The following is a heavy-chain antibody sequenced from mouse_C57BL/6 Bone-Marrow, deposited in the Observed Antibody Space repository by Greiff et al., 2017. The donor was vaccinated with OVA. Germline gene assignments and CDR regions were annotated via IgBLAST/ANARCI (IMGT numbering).Heavy chain of an antibody. CDR2: INPSSGYT. V-gene: IGHV1-4*01. D-gene: IGHD1-1*01. CDR3: RYYGSYWYFDV. J-gene: IGHJ1*03. Sequence: VQLQQSGAELARPGASVKMSCKASGYTFTSYTMHWVKQRPGQGLEWIGYINPSSGYTKYNQKFKDKATLTADKSSSTAYMQLSSLTSEDAAVYYCRYYGSYWYFDVWGTGTTVTVSS. CDR1: GYTFTSYT.